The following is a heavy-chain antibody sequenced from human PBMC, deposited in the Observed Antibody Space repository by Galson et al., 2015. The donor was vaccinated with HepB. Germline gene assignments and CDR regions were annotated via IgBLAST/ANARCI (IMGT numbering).Heavy chain of an antibody. D-gene: IGHD2-2*01. CDR1: GSTFSSYA. J-gene: IGHJ3*02. Sequence: SLRLSCAASGSTFSSYAMHWVRQAPGKGLEWVAVISHDGSNKYYADSVKGRFTISRDNSKNTLYLQMISLRPDDTAMYYCARACNSTSCDDAFDIWGQGTMVTVSS. CDR3: ARACNSTSCDDAFDI. CDR2: ISHDGSNK. V-gene: IGHV3-30-3*01.